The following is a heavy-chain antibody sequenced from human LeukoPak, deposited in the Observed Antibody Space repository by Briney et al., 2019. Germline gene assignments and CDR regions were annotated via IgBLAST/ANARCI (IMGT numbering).Heavy chain of an antibody. D-gene: IGHD6-13*01. V-gene: IGHV1-46*01. CDR2: INPSGGST. CDR1: GYTFTSYY. CDR3: AREGIAAADNYYGMDV. J-gene: IGHJ6*02. Sequence: GASVKVSCKASGYTFTSYYMHWVRQAPGQGLEWMGMINPSGGSTNYAQKFQGRVTMTRDTSTSTVYMELSSLRSEDTAVYYCAREGIAAADNYYGMDVWGQGTTVTVSS.